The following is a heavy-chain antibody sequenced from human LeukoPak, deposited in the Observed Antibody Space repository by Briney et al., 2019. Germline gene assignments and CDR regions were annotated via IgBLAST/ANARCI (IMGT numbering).Heavy chain of an antibody. CDR3: ARDLGSDYYGSGRSFDP. CDR1: GFTFSSYA. J-gene: IGHJ5*02. Sequence: GGSLRLSCAASGFTFSSYAMSWVRQAPGKGLEWVSSISSSSSYIYYADSVKGRFTISRDNAKNSLYLQMNSLRAEDTAMYYCARDLGSDYYGSGRSFDPWGQGTLVTVSS. CDR2: ISSSSSYI. D-gene: IGHD3-10*01. V-gene: IGHV3-21*01.